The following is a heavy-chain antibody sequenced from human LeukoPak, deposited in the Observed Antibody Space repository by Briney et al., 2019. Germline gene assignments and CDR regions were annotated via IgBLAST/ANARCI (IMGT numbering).Heavy chain of an antibody. CDR2: INPNRGGT. J-gene: IGHJ6*03. Sequence: ASVKVSCKASGYTFTGYYMHCVRHAPGQGLEWMGRINPNRGGTNYAQKFQGRVTMTRDTSISTAYMELSRLRSDDTAVYYCARGGYSYAPALYYYYYYMDVWGKGTTVTVSS. CDR1: GYTFTGYY. V-gene: IGHV1-2*06. CDR3: ARGGYSYAPALYYYYYYMDV. D-gene: IGHD5-18*01.